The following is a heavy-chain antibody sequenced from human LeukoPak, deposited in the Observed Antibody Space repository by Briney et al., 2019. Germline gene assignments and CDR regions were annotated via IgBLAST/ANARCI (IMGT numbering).Heavy chain of an antibody. D-gene: IGHD4-11*01. CDR2: INSDGSST. CDR1: GFTFNSYW. V-gene: IGHV3-74*01. CDR3: ARDPYSNNFFDY. Sequence: GGSLRLSCAASGFTFNSYWMHWVRQAPGKGLVWVSRINSDGSSTSYAGSVKGRFTISRDNAKNTLYLQMSSLRAEDTAVYYCARDPYSNNFFDYWGQGTLVTVSS. J-gene: IGHJ4*02.